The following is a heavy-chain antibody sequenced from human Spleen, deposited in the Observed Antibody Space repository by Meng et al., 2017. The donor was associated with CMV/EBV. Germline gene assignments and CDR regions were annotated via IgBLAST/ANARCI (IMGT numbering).Heavy chain of an antibody. J-gene: IGHJ4*02. D-gene: IGHD3-22*01. V-gene: IGHV4-61*01. CDR3: ARELDYFDSSGYALDY. CDR2: IYYSGST. Sequence: SETLSLTCTVSGGSVSSGSYYWSWIRQPPGKGLEWIGYIYYSGSTNYNPSLKSRVTISVDTSKNQFSLKLSSVTAADTAVYYCARELDYFDSSGYALDYWGQGTLVTVSS. CDR1: GGSVSSGSYY.